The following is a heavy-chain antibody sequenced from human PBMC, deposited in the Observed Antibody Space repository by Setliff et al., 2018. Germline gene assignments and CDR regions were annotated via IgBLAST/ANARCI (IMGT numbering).Heavy chain of an antibody. CDR3: ARYGENSKWDN. Sequence: PSETLSLTCAVSGVSVNSLNWWTWVRQSPGKGLEWIGYIYHDGPSVHYNPSLKSRVTLSVDKSKNQLSLKLSPVTAADTAVYYCARYGENSKWDNWGQGTLVTVSS. CDR2: IYHDGPS. D-gene: IGHD2-8*01. J-gene: IGHJ4*02. CDR1: GVSVNSLNW. V-gene: IGHV4-4*02.